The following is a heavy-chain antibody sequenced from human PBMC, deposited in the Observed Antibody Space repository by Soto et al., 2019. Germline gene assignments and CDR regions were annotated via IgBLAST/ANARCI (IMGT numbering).Heavy chain of an antibody. Sequence: ASVKVSCKASGYTFTSYGISWVRQAPGQGLEWMGWINPNSGGTNYAQKFQGWVTMTRDTSISTAYMELSRLRSDDTAVYYCARVSGYYGSGRPGGMDVWGQGTTVTVSS. D-gene: IGHD3-10*01. J-gene: IGHJ6*02. CDR2: INPNSGGT. CDR1: GYTFTSYG. V-gene: IGHV1-2*04. CDR3: ARVSGYYGSGRPGGMDV.